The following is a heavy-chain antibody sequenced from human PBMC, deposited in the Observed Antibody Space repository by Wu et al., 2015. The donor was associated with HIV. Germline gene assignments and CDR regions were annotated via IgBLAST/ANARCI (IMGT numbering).Heavy chain of an antibody. CDR2: LNPSANKI. CDR1: GGTFRSHG. J-gene: IGHJ3*02. Sequence: QVQLLQSGAEVRKPGSAVRVSCKDSGGTFRSHGMSWVRQAPGQGLEWMGVLNPSANKISYAQSFQGRVTMTSDKSTTAVYMELDSLRSDDTAVYYCATRIGGTMEAFXIWGQGTLVTVSS. V-gene: IGHV1-46*01. D-gene: IGHD2/OR15-2a*01. CDR3: ATRIGGTMEAFXI.